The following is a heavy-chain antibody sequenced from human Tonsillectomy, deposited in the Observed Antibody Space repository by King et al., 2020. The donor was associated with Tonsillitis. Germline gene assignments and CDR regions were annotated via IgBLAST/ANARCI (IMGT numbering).Heavy chain of an antibody. CDR2: IIPLFGTA. CDR1: GGTISSYA. Sequence: QLVQSGAEVKRPGSSVKVSCKASGGTISSYALSWVRQTPGQGLEWMGGIIPLFGTANFAQNFQDRVTLTADESTSIAYMELSSLRSEDTAVYYCGLWSGELVSRYYYGMDVWGQGTTVTVSS. J-gene: IGHJ6*02. D-gene: IGHD3-10*01. CDR3: GLWSGELVSRYYYGMDV. V-gene: IGHV1-69*01.